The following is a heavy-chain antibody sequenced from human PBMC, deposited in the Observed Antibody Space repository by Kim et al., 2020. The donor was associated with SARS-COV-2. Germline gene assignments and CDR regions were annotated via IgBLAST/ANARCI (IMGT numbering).Heavy chain of an antibody. J-gene: IGHJ4*02. D-gene: IGHD5-18*01. CDR1: GFTFSIYW. V-gene: IGHV3-7*01. CDR3: ARGGYNYAVGGY. CDR2: IKQEGSEK. Sequence: GGSLRLSCAASGFTFSIYWMSWVRQAPGKGLEWVANIKQEGSEKYYVDSVKGRFTISRDNAKNSLYLQMNSLRAEDTAVYYCARGGYNYAVGGYWGQGTL.